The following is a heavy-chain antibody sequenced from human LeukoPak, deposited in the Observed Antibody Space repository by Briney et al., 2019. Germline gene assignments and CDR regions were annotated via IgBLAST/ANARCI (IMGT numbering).Heavy chain of an antibody. CDR1: GYTFTSYA. CDR3: ARTEVYYYGSGSYYFDY. J-gene: IGHJ4*02. D-gene: IGHD3-10*01. V-gene: IGHV1-3*01. CDR2: INAGNGNT. Sequence: GASVKVPCKASGYTFTSYAMHWVRQAPGQRLEWMGWINAGNGNTKYSQKFQGRVTITRDTSASTAYMELSSLRSEDTAVYYCARTEVYYYGSGSYYFDYWGQGTLVTVSS.